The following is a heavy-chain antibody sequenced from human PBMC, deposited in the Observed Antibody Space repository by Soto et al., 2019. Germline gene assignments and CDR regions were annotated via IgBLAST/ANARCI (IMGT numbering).Heavy chain of an antibody. CDR1: GYTFTSDG. CDR3: ARTYYGSGSDYYYYYYGMDV. J-gene: IGHJ6*02. V-gene: IGHV1-18*01. CDR2: ISAYNGNT. D-gene: IGHD3-10*01. Sequence: ASVTGSCKASGYTFTSDGISWVRQAPGQGLEWMGWISAYNGNTNYAQKLQGRVTMTTDTSTSTAYMELRSLRSDDTAVYYCARTYYGSGSDYYYYYYGMDVWGQGTTVTVSS.